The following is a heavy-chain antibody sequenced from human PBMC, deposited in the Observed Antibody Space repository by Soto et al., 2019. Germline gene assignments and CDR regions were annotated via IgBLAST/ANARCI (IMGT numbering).Heavy chain of an antibody. Sequence: ESGGGVVQPGRSLRLSCAASGFTFSSYGMHWVRQAPGKGLEWVAVIWYDGSNKYYADSVKGRFTISRDNSKNTLYLQMNSLRAEDTAVYYCARGGIAARLYFDLWGRGTLVTVSS. J-gene: IGHJ2*01. CDR3: ARGGIAARLYFDL. CDR1: GFTFSSYG. CDR2: IWYDGSNK. V-gene: IGHV3-33*01. D-gene: IGHD6-6*01.